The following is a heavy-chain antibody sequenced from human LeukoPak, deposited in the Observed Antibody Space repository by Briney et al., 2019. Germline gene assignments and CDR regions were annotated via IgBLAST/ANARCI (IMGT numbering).Heavy chain of an antibody. V-gene: IGHV3-21*01. CDR1: GFTFSSYS. J-gene: IGHJ4*02. D-gene: IGHD1-1*01. CDR3: ARDGTDSGYFDY. CDR2: ISSSSSYI. Sequence: GGSLRLSCAASGFTFSSYSMNWVRQAPGKGLEWVSSISSSSSYIYYADSVKGRFTISRDNSKNTLYLQMNSLRAEDTAVYYCARDGTDSGYFDYWGQGTLVTVSS.